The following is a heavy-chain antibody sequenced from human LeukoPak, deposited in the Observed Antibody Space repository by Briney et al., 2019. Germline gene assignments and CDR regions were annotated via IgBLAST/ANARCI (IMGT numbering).Heavy chain of an antibody. D-gene: IGHD3-9*01. CDR2: IKHSGST. CDR1: GGSFSGYY. V-gene: IGHV4-34*01. J-gene: IGHJ5*02. Sequence: SETLSLTCAVYGGSFSGYYWSWIRQPLGKGLEWIGEIKHSGSTNYNPSLKSRVTISVDTSKNQFSLKLSSVTAADTAVYYCAREGLRGRRYHDILTGPDWFDPWGQGTLVTVSS. CDR3: AREGLRGRRYHDILTGPDWFDP.